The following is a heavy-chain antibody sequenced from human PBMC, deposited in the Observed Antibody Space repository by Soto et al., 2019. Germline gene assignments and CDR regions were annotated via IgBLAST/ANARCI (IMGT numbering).Heavy chain of an antibody. D-gene: IGHD3-22*01. J-gene: IGHJ4*02. CDR3: ARDREYYDSSGLYFDY. Sequence: SETLSLTCSVSGGSISDYYWSWIRQPPGKGLEWIGYAYYGWNTNYNPSLKSRVTISVDTSKNQFSLKLISVTAADTAVYYCARDREYYDSSGLYFDYWGQGTLVTVSS. V-gene: IGHV4-59*01. CDR2: AYYGWNT. CDR1: GGSISDYY.